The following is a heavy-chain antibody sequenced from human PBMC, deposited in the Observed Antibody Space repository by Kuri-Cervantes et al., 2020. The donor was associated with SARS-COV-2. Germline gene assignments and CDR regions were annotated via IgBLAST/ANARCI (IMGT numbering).Heavy chain of an antibody. Sequence: SETLSLTCTVSGGSISSYYWSWIRQPPGKGLEWIGYIYYSGSTNYNPSLKSRVTISVDTSKNQFSLELSSVTAADTAVYYCAREGYCSGGSCFDYWGQGTLVTVSS. CDR2: IYYSGST. CDR1: GGSISSYY. D-gene: IGHD2-15*01. V-gene: IGHV4-59*01. CDR3: AREGYCSGGSCFDY. J-gene: IGHJ4*02.